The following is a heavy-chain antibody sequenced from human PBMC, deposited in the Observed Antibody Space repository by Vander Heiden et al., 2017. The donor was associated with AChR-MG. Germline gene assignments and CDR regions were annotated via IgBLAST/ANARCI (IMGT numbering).Heavy chain of an antibody. CDR3: ARRVEYYYYMDV. V-gene: IGHV3-33*08. J-gene: IGHJ6*03. CDR2: IWYDGSNK. CDR1: GFPCSSYV. Sequence: QVQLVESGGGVVQPGRSLRLSCAASGFPCSSYVMHWVRQAPGKGLGWVAVIWYDGSNKYYADSVKGRFNISRDNSKNTLYLQMNSLRAEDTAVYYCARRVEYYYYMDVWGKGTTVTVSS. D-gene: IGHD1-1*01.